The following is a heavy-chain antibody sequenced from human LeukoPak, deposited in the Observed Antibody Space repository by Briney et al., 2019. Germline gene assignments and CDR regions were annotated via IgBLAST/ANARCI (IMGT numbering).Heavy chain of an antibody. CDR2: IYYSGST. J-gene: IGHJ4*02. CDR3: GGLQAAAGAD. Sequence: SETLSLTCTVSGGSISSYYWSWFRQPPGKRLEWIGYIYYSGSTYYNPSLKSRVTISVDTSKNQFSLKLSSVTAADTAVYYCGGLQAAAGADWGQGTLVTVSS. V-gene: IGHV4-59*04. D-gene: IGHD6-13*01. CDR1: GGSISSYY.